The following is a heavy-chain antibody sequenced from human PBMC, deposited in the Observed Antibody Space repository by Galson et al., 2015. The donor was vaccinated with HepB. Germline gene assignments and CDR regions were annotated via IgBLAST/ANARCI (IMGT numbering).Heavy chain of an antibody. CDR2: ISPDGSHT. V-gene: IGHV5-51*01. CDR3: ARGANYLFDY. CDR1: GYSSAIYW. J-gene: IGHJ4*02. Sequence: QSGAEVKKPGESLKISCTGSGYSSAIYWIGWVRQMPGQGLEWVGVISPDGSHTTYSPTFQGQVTISADTSINTAYLQWSGLKASDTAMYYCARGANYLFDYWGQGTLVTVSS. D-gene: IGHD1-7*01.